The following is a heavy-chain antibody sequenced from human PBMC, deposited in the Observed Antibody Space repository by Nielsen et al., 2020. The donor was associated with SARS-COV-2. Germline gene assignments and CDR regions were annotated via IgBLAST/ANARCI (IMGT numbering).Heavy chain of an antibody. J-gene: IGHJ4*02. CDR1: GFTFSGYA. V-gene: IGHV3-23*01. D-gene: IGHD6-13*01. CDR2: FSGRGGT. CDR3: ARSTPYGTTWYGALDS. Sequence: GGSLRLSCTASGFTFSGYAMSWVRQAPGKGLEWVSAFSGRGGTHYADFVKGRFTTSTDKSRTTLYLQMTSLRAEDTAIYYCARSTPYGTTWYGALDSWGQGSPVTVSS.